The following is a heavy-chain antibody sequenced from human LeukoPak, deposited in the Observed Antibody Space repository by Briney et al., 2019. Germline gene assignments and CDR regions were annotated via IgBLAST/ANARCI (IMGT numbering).Heavy chain of an antibody. J-gene: IGHJ6*02. V-gene: IGHV3-23*01. CDR2: ISGGGEDT. CDR1: GFTFSNAW. Sequence: GGSLRLSCAASGFTFSNAWMSSLRQAPGQGLEWVSSISGGGEDTYYADSVKGRFTISRDNSETTLYLQMNSLGADDTALYYCARTIAQYTNTWLYYYYGLDVWGQGTTVTVSS. D-gene: IGHD6-13*01. CDR3: ARTIAQYTNTWLYYYYGLDV.